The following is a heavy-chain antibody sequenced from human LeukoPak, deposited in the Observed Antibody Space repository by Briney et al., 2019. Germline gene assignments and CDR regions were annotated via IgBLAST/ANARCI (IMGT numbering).Heavy chain of an antibody. V-gene: IGHV4-59*08. D-gene: IGHD1-14*01. CDR2: IYGSGST. CDR1: GDSLSSHY. Sequence: SETLSLTCTVFGDSLSSHYWSWIRQSPGKGLEWIGYIYGSGSTHYDPSLRSRVTISEDTSKNQFSLKLASVTAADTAVYYCARNVGRYTYDSWGQGTLVTVSS. J-gene: IGHJ4*02. CDR3: ARNVGRYTYDS.